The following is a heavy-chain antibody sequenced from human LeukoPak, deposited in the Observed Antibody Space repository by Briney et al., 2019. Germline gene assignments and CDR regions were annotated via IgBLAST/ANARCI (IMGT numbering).Heavy chain of an antibody. V-gene: IGHV3-30*04. D-gene: IGHD5-12*01. CDR3: ARDLTGGYDFDY. CDR1: GFTFSSYA. Sequence: PGGSLRLSCAASGFTFSSYAMHWVRQAPGKGLEWVAVISYDGSNKYYADSVKGRFTISRDNSKNTLYLQMNSLRAEGTAVYYCARDLTGGYDFDYWGQGTLVTVSS. CDR2: ISYDGSNK. J-gene: IGHJ4*02.